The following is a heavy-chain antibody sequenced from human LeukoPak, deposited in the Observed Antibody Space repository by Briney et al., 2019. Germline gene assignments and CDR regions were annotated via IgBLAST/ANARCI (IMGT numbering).Heavy chain of an antibody. CDR1: GFTVSSNY. D-gene: IGHD5-12*01. CDR3: ARYSGMGYSPGTYSNS. V-gene: IGHV4-59*05. J-gene: IGHJ4*02. Sequence: PGGSLRLSCAASGFTVSSNYMSWVRQAPGKGLEWIGSIYYSGSTYYNPSLKSRLTISVDTSRNQFSLKLSSVSAADTAVYYCARYSGMGYSPGTYSNSWGQGTRVTVSS. CDR2: IYYSGST.